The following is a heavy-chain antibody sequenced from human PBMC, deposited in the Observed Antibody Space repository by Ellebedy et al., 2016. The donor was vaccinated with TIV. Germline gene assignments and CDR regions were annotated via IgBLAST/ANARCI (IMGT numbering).Heavy chain of an antibody. D-gene: IGHD6-19*01. Sequence: SETLSLTXTVSGGSTGSTNYYWGWIRQPPGKGLEWIGSIYYSGSTYYNPSLKSRVTISVDTSKNQFSLKMRSLTAADTAIYYCARGTVALQSLKSFDSWGQGSVVRVSS. V-gene: IGHV4-39*07. CDR3: ARGTVALQSLKSFDS. CDR1: GGSTGSTNYY. J-gene: IGHJ4*02. CDR2: IYYSGST.